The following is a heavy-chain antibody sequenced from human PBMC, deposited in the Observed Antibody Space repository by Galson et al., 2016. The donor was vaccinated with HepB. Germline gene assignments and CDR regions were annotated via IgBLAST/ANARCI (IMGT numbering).Heavy chain of an antibody. D-gene: IGHD2-21*01. CDR2: SNHWGST. CDR1: GGSFSGYY. J-gene: IGHJ1*01. CDR3: ARFSGNWSKYLQY. Sequence: SETLSLTCAVYGGSFSGYYWSWIRQVPGKGLEWIGDSNHWGSTKFNPSLKSRVTMSVDTSKNQFSLNLNSVTVADTGVYYCARFSGNWSKYLQYWGRGTLVTVSS. V-gene: IGHV4-34*01.